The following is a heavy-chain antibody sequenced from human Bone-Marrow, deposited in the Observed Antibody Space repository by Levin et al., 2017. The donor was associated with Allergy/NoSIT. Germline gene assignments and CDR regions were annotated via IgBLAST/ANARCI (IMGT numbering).Heavy chain of an antibody. CDR1: GYTFTSYD. Sequence: GASVKVSCKASGYTFTSYDINWVRQATGQGLEWMGWMNPNSGNTGYAQKFQGRVTMTRNTSISTAYMELSSLRSEDTAVYYCARGASRYCSGGSCPEFDYWGQGTLVTVSS. CDR2: MNPNSGNT. J-gene: IGHJ4*02. D-gene: IGHD2-15*01. CDR3: ARGASRYCSGGSCPEFDY. V-gene: IGHV1-8*01.